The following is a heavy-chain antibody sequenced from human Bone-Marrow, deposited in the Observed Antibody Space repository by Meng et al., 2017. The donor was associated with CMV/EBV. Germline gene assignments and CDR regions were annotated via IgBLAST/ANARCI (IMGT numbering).Heavy chain of an antibody. CDR1: GYTFTGYY. CDR2: INPNSGGT. V-gene: IGHV1-2*02. D-gene: IGHD3-22*01. CDR3: ARGPYYYDSSGYLAD. Sequence: ASVKVSCKASGYTFTGYYMHWVRQAPGQGLEWMGWINPNSGGTNYAQKFQGRVTMTRDTSISTAYMELSRLRSDDTAVYYCARGPYYYDSSGYLADWGQGQLVTVSS. J-gene: IGHJ4*02.